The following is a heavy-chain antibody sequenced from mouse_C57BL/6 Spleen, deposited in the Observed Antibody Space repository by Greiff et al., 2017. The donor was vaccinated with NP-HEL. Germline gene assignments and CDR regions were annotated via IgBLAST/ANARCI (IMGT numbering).Heavy chain of an antibody. J-gene: IGHJ4*01. Sequence: QVQLKESGAELAKPGASVKLSCKASGYTFTSYWMHWVKQRPGQGLEWIGYINPSSGYTKYNQKFKDKATLTADKSSSTAYMQLSSLTYEDSAVYYCAYTYYSNGWAMDYWGQGTSVTVSS. V-gene: IGHV1-7*01. CDR2: INPSSGYT. D-gene: IGHD2-5*01. CDR1: GYTFTSYW. CDR3: AYTYYSNGWAMDY.